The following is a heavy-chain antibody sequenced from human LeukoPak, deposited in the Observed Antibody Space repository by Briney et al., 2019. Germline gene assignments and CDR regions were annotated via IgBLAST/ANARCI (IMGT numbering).Heavy chain of an antibody. CDR2: ISTTSDYI. J-gene: IGHJ4*02. CDR3: ARGVGVTIRTSNFDY. V-gene: IGHV3-21*01. D-gene: IGHD1-26*01. Sequence: PGGSLRLSCAASGFTFSSFSMNWVRQVPGKGLEWVSSISTTSDYIYYAGSVKGRFTVSRDNAKNSLFLQMNSLRAEDTAVYYCARGVGVTIRTSNFDYWGQGTLVTASS. CDR1: GFTFSSFS.